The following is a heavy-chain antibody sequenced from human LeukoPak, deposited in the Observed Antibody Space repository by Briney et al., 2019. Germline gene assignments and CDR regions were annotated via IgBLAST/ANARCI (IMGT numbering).Heavy chain of an antibody. J-gene: IGHJ4*02. Sequence: ASVKVSCKASGYTFTSYYMHWVRQAPGQGLEWMGIINPSGGSTSYAQKFQGRVTMTRDTSTSTAYMELRSLRSDDTAVYYCARGPPMAYCGGDCYKHDYWGQGTLVTVSS. CDR3: ARGPPMAYCGGDCYKHDY. V-gene: IGHV1-46*01. CDR2: INPSGGST. CDR1: GYTFTSYY. D-gene: IGHD2-21*02.